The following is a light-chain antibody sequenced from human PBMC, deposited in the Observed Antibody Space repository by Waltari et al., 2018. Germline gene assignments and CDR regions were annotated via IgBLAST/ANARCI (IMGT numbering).Light chain of an antibody. CDR1: QSISSY. CDR3: QQSYSTPPT. CDR2: AAS. J-gene: IGKJ4*01. V-gene: IGKV1-39*01. Sequence: DIQMTQSPSSLSASLGDRVNITCRASQSISSYLNWYQQKPGKAPKRLIYAASSLQSRVPSRFSGSGSGTDFTLTISSLQPEDFATYYCQQSYSTPPTFGGGTKVEIK.